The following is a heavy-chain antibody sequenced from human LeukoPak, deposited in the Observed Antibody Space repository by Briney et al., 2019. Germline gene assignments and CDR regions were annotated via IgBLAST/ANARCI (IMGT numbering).Heavy chain of an antibody. D-gene: IGHD4-17*01. CDR2: MYYSGST. J-gene: IGHJ6*02. V-gene: IGHV4-59*08. Sequence: SETLSLTCTVSGASISGYYWNWIRQPPGKGLEWIGYMYYSGSTNYNPSLKGRVTMSGDTSKNELSLKLSSVTAADTAVYYCARMNGDYGFRNYFYYGLDVWGQGTTVTVSS. CDR3: ARMNGDYGFRNYFYYGLDV. CDR1: GASISGYY.